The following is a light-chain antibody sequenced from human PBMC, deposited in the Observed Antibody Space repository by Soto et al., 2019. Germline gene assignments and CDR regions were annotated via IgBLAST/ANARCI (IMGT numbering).Light chain of an antibody. CDR1: QSVSSNY. J-gene: IGKJ2*01. CDR2: GAS. CDR3: QQYGSSPRT. Sequence: EIVLTQSPGALSLSPGGRATLSCRASQSVSSNYLAWDQQKPGQAARLLIYGASSRGTGIQDMFSGSGSGTDFTLTISRLEPEDLAVYYCQQYGSSPRTFGQGTKLEIK. V-gene: IGKV3-20*01.